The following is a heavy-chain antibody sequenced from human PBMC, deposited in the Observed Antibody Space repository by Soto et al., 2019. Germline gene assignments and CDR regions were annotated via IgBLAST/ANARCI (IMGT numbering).Heavy chain of an antibody. D-gene: IGHD3-3*01. CDR2: INSDGSST. V-gene: IGHV3-74*01. CDR3: ARDHSYDFWSGYYDAFDI. Sequence: GGSLRLSCAASGFTFSSYWMHWVRQAPGKGLVWVSRINSDGSSTSYADSVKGRFTISRDNAKNTLYLQMNSLRAEDTAVYYCARDHSYDFWSGYYDAFDIWGQGTMVTVSS. J-gene: IGHJ3*02. CDR1: GFTFSSYW.